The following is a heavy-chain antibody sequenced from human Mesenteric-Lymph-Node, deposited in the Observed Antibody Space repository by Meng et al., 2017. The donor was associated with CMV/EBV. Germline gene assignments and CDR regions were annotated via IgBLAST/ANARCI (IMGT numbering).Heavy chain of an antibody. D-gene: IGHD3-10*01. Sequence: FTFSTYAMSWVRQAPGKGLEWVSGISGGGGTSYYSDSVKGRFTISRDNSKNTLYLLLNSLRAEDTAVYYCAKSNSFSLVYASASHFSYWGQGALVTVSS. CDR2: ISGGGGTS. CDR3: AKSNSFSLVYASASHFSY. J-gene: IGHJ4*02. V-gene: IGHV3-23*01. CDR1: FTFSTYA.